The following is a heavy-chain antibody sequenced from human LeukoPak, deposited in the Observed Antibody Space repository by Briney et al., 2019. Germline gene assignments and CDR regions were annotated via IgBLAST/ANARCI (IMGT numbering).Heavy chain of an antibody. CDR1: GFTFSSYG. V-gene: IGHV3-30*02. CDR3: AKGLSYGSGSLWNY. Sequence: GGSLRLSCAASGFTFSSYGMHWVRQAPAKGLEWVAFIRYDGSNKYYADSVKGRFTISRDNSKNTLYLQMNSLRAEDTAVYYCAKGLSYGSGSLWNYWGQGTLVTVSS. D-gene: IGHD3-10*01. J-gene: IGHJ4*02. CDR2: IRYDGSNK.